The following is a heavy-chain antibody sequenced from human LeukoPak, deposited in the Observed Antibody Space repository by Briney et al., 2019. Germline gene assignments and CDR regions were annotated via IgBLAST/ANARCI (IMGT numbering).Heavy chain of an antibody. Sequence: SETLSLTCAVYGGSFRGYYWSWIRQPPGKGLEWIGEINHSGSTNYNPSLKSRVTISVDTSKNQFSLKLSSVTAADTAVYYCAKGSPNMDVWGKGTTVTVSS. CDR3: AKGSPNMDV. CDR1: GGSFRGYY. CDR2: INHSGST. J-gene: IGHJ6*03. V-gene: IGHV4-34*01.